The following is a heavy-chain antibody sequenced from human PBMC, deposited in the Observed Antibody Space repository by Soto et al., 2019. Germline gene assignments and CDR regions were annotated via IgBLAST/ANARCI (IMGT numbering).Heavy chain of an antibody. V-gene: IGHV3-30*18. CDR1: GFTFSSYG. CDR2: ISYDGSNK. Sequence: GGSLRLSCAASGFTFSSYGMHWVRQAPGKGLEWVAVISYDGSNKYYADSVKGRFTISRDNSKNTLYLQMNSLRAEDTAVYYCAKARQYHDSSGYPPLDYSGEGKLVTVS. D-gene: IGHD3-22*01. CDR3: AKARQYHDSSGYPPLDY. J-gene: IGHJ4*02.